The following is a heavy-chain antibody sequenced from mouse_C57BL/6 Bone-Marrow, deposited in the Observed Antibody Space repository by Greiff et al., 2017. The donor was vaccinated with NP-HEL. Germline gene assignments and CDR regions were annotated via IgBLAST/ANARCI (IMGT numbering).Heavy chain of an antibody. J-gene: IGHJ3*01. V-gene: IGHV1-55*01. CDR2: IYPGSGST. CDR3: ARSSSGYPWFAY. D-gene: IGHD3-2*02. CDR1: GYTFTSYW. Sequence: QVQLQQPGAELVKPGASVKMSCKASGYTFTSYWITWVKQRPGQGLEWIGDIYPGSGSTNYNEKFKSKATLTVDTSSSTAYMQLSNLTSEDSAVYYCARSSSGYPWFAYWGQGTLVTVSA.